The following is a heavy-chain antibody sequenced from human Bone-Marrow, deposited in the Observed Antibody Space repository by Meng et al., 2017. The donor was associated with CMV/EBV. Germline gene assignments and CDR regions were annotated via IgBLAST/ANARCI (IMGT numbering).Heavy chain of an antibody. V-gene: IGHV3-21*01. Sequence: GGSLRLSCAASGFTFSSYSMNWVRQAPGKGLEWVSSISSSSSYIYYADSVKGRFTISRDNAKSSLYLQMNSLRAEDTAVYYCARDLVGYNTIDYWGQGTLVTVSS. J-gene: IGHJ4*02. CDR2: ISSSSSYI. D-gene: IGHD5-24*01. CDR3: ARDLVGYNTIDY. CDR1: GFTFSSYS.